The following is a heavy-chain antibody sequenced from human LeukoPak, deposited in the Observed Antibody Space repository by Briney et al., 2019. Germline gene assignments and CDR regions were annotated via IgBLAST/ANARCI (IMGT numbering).Heavy chain of an antibody. CDR3: ARALRSGHNMDV. CDR1: GFTFSSYG. D-gene: IGHD6-19*01. V-gene: IGHV3-33*01. J-gene: IGHJ6*03. Sequence: PGGSLRLSCAASGFTFSSYGMHWVRQAPGKGLEWVAVIWYDGSNKYYADSVKGRFTISRDNSKNTLYLQMNSLRAEGTAVYYCARALRSGHNMDVWGKGTAVTVSS. CDR2: IWYDGSNK.